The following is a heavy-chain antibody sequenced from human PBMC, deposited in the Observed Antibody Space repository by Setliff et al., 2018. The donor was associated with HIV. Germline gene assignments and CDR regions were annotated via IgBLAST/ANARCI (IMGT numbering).Heavy chain of an antibody. V-gene: IGHV4-34*01. CDR3: ARHAGSRGYYPRPFDY. CDR1: DGSFSGYS. D-gene: IGHD3-22*01. CDR2: VSRGGST. J-gene: IGHJ4*02. Sequence: SETLSLTCGVDDGSFSGYSWSWIRQSPGKGLEWIGEVSRGGSTTYNPSLTGRVSVSVDTSKSQFSLKLGSVTAADTAVYYCARHAGSRGYYPRPFDYWGQGTLVTVSS.